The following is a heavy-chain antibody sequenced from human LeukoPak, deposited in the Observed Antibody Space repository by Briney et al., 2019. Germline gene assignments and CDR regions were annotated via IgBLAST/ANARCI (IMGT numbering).Heavy chain of an antibody. D-gene: IGHD6-19*01. J-gene: IGHJ4*02. CDR2: MSGSGGST. V-gene: IGHV3-23*01. CDR3: AKNQGQWLVPVDY. CDR1: GFTFSNYA. Sequence: GGSLRLSCAAYGFTFSNYAMSWVRQAPGKGLEWVSSMSGSGGSTYYADSVKGRFTISRDNSKNTLYLQMNNLRAEDTALYYCAKNQGQWLVPVDYWGQGTLVTVSS.